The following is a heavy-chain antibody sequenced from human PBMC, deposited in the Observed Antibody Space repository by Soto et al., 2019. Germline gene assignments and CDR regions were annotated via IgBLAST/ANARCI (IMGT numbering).Heavy chain of an antibody. D-gene: IGHD4-17*01. CDR3: ARDQNGDPVSSNWFDP. V-gene: IGHV1-18*01. CDR2: ISAYNGNT. CDR1: GYTFTSYG. J-gene: IGHJ5*02. Sequence: ASVKVSCKASGYTFTSYGISWVRQAPGQGLEWMGWISAYNGNTNYAQKLQGRVTMTTDTSTSTAYMELRSLRSDDTAVYYCARDQNGDPVSSNWFDPWGQGTLVPVSS.